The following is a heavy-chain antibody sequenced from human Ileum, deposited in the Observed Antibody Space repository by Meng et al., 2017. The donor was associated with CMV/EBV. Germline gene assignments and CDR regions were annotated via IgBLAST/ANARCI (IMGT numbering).Heavy chain of an antibody. Sequence: VASDFQLNGAWMNWVRQAPGKGLEWVGRVKSASAGGAADAAAPVKGRFTVSRDDSRKTVHLQMDNLKIEDTAVYYCTTGWDQYFDFWGQGALVTVSS. CDR1: DFQLNGAW. J-gene: IGHJ4*02. CDR2: VKSASAGGAA. CDR3: TTGWDQYFDF. V-gene: IGHV3-15*07. D-gene: IGHD1-26*01.